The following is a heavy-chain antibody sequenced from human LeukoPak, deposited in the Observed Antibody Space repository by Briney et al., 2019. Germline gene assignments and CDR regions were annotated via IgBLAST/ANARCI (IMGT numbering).Heavy chain of an antibody. J-gene: IGHJ3*02. Sequence: SQTLSLTCTVSGGSISSGGYYWSWIRQHPGKGLEWIGYIYYSGSTYYNPSLKSRVTISVDTSKNQFSLKLSSVTAADTPVYYCAGGSDYYDSSGYYDAFDIWGQGTMVTVSS. V-gene: IGHV4-31*03. CDR3: AGGSDYYDSSGYYDAFDI. CDR2: IYYSGST. D-gene: IGHD3-22*01. CDR1: GGSISSGGYY.